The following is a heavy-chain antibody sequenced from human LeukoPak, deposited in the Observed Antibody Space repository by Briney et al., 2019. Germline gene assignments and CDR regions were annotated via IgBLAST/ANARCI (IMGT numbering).Heavy chain of an antibody. J-gene: IGHJ4*02. CDR3: ARGQRRVVVVPAAIGFGDY. CDR2: INPNSGGT. D-gene: IGHD2-2*02. Sequence: ASVKVSCKASGYTFTGYYMHWVRQAPGQGLEWMGWINPNSGGTNYAQKFQGRVTMTRDTSISTAYMELSWLRSADTAVYYCARGQRRVVVVPAAIGFGDYWGQGTLVTVSS. V-gene: IGHV1-2*02. CDR1: GYTFTGYY.